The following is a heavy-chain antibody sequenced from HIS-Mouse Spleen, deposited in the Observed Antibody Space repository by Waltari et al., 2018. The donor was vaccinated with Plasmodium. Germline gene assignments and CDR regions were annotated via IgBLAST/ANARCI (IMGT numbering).Heavy chain of an antibody. D-gene: IGHD1-26*01. CDR1: GFTVSSNY. J-gene: IGHJ3*02. CDR2: IYGGGST. V-gene: IGHV3-53*01. CDR3: ASRWTEQYSGSYYAFDI. Sequence: EVQLVESGGGLIQPGGSLRLSCAASGFTVSSNYMSWVRQAPGQGLWWVSVIYGGGSTYSAASVKGRFTISRDNSKNTLYLQMNSLGAEDTAVYYCASRWTEQYSGSYYAFDIWGQGTMVTVSS.